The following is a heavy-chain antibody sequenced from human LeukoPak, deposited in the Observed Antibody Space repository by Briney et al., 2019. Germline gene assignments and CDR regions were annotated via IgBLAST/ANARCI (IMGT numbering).Heavy chain of an antibody. D-gene: IGHD3-3*01. V-gene: IGHV4-34*01. Sequence: PSETLSLTCAVYGGSFSDYYWSWIRQPPGKGLEWIGEINHSGSTNYNPSLKSRVTISVDTSKNQFSLKLSSVTAADTAVYYCARVGLRFLEWLLPLYYFDYWGQGTLVTVSS. CDR1: GGSFSDYY. CDR2: INHSGST. CDR3: ARVGLRFLEWLLPLYYFDY. J-gene: IGHJ4*02.